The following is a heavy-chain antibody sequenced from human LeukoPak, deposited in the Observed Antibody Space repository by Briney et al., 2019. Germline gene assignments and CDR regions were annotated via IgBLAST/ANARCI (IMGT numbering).Heavy chain of an antibody. CDR1: GFTFSSCS. CDR3: ARGLSYYDILTGYYKPYDY. V-gene: IGHV3-21*01. CDR2: ISSSSSYI. J-gene: IGHJ4*02. D-gene: IGHD3-9*01. Sequence: GGSLRLSCAASGFTFSSCSMNWVRQAPGKGLEWVSSISSSSSYIYYADSVKGRFTISRDNAKNSLYLQMNSLRAEDTAVYYCARGLSYYDILTGYYKPYDYWGQGALVTVSS.